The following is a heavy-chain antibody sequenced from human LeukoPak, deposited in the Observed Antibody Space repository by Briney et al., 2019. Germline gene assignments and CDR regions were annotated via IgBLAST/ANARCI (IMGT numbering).Heavy chain of an antibody. V-gene: IGHV3-11*01. CDR1: GFTFSDYY. CDR3: AKASGMVRGSVILNRPDAFDI. Sequence: PGGSLRLSCAASGFTFSDYYMSWIRQAPGKGLEWVSYISSSGSTIYYADSVKRRFTISRDNAKNSLYLQMNSLRAEDTAVYYCAKASGMVRGSVILNRPDAFDIWGQGTMVTVSS. CDR2: ISSSGSTI. D-gene: IGHD3-10*01. J-gene: IGHJ3*02.